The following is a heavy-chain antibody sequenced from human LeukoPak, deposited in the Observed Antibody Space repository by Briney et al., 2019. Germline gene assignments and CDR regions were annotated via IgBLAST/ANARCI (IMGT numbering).Heavy chain of an antibody. Sequence: SETLSLTCTVSGGSISSHFWSWIRQPPGKGLEWIGYIFYSGTTKYNPSLRSRVTISADTSKNQFSLKLSSVTAADTAVYYCARGGGGSYLIGAFDIWGQGTMVTVSS. CDR1: GGSISSHF. D-gene: IGHD1-26*01. J-gene: IGHJ3*02. V-gene: IGHV4-59*11. CDR2: IFYSGTT. CDR3: ARGGGGSYLIGAFDI.